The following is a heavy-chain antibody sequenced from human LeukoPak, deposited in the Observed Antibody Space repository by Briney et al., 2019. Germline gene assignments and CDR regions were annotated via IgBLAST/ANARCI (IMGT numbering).Heavy chain of an antibody. J-gene: IGHJ1*01. CDR2: ISVYNGNM. CDR1: GYTFTNYG. Sequence: ASVKVSCKTSGYTFTNYGITWVRQAPGQGLEWMGWISVYNGNMNYAQNFQGRVTMTTDTSTNTAYMELRSLRSDDTAVYYCARDFYYESGAYGHWGQGTLVTVSS. D-gene: IGHD3-22*01. CDR3: ARDFYYESGAYGH. V-gene: IGHV1-18*01.